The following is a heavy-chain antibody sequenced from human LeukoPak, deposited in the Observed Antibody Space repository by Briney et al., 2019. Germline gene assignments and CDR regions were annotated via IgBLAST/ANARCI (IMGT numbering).Heavy chain of an antibody. V-gene: IGHV3-30*18. D-gene: IGHD6-13*01. CDR1: GFIFRRYG. J-gene: IGHJ3*02. Sequence: GKSLRLSCAASGFIFRRYGMHWVRQAPGKGLEWVAVISYDGSNKYYADSVKGRFTISRDNSKNTLYLQMNSLRAEDTAVYYCAKDHGGIAIWGQGTMVTVSS. CDR3: AKDHGGIAI. CDR2: ISYDGSNK.